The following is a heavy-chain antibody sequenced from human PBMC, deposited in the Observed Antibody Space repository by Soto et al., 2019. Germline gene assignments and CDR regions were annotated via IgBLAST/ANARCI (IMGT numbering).Heavy chain of an antibody. CDR3: ARRWGYSFDY. CDR1: GGSISSYY. CDR2: IYYSGST. Sequence: QLQLQESGPGLVKPSETLSLTCTVSGGSISSYYWGWIRRPPGKGLEWIGSIYYSGSTYYNPSLKSRVTISVDTSKNQFSLKLSSVTAADTAVYYCARRWGYSFDYWSQGTLVTVSS. J-gene: IGHJ4*02. D-gene: IGHD7-27*01. V-gene: IGHV4-39*01.